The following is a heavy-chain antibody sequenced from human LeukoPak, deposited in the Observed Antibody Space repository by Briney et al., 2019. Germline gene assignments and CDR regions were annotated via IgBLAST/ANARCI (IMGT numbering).Heavy chain of an antibody. CDR3: ARGTTGTTVDY. D-gene: IGHD1-1*01. Sequence: GAALRISCKGSGYGFTSYWISWVRQMPGKGREWMGRIDPSDSYTNYSPSFQGHVTISADKSISTAYLQWSSLKASDTAMYYCARGTTGTTVDYWGQGTLVTVSS. V-gene: IGHV5-10-1*01. J-gene: IGHJ4*02. CDR2: IDPSDSYT. CDR1: GYGFTSYW.